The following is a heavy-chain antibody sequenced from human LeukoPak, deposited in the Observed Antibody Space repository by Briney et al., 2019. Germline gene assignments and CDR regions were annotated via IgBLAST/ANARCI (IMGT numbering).Heavy chain of an antibody. Sequence: ASVKVSCKASGYTFTSYDINWVRQATGQGLEWMGWINPNSGGTNYAQKFQGRVTMTRDTSISTAYMELSRLRSDDTAVYYCARASNYYYYYMDVWGQGTTVTVSS. V-gene: IGHV1-2*02. CDR3: ARASNYYYYYMDV. J-gene: IGHJ6*03. CDR2: INPNSGGT. CDR1: GYTFTSYD.